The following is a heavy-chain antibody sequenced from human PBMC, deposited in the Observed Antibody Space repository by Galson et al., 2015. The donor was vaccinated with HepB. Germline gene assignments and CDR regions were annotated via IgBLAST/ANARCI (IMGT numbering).Heavy chain of an antibody. Sequence: TLSLTCTVSGGSISSGGHYWSWIRQHPGEGLEWIGHIYYSGSTYYNPSLRSRLTMSVDTSKNQFSLNLSSVTAADTAVYYCARSRDGYSFDYWGQGTLVTVSS. V-gene: IGHV4-31*03. CDR2: IYYSGST. CDR3: ARSRDGYSFDY. J-gene: IGHJ4*02. CDR1: GGSISSGGHY. D-gene: IGHD5-24*01.